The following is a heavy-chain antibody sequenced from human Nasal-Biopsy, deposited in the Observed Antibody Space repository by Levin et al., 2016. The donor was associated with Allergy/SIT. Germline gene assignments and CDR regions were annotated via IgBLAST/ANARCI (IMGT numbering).Heavy chain of an antibody. J-gene: IGHJ5*02. D-gene: IGHD6-13*01. CDR3: AAAVGEANWFDP. CDR2: IHDSGNT. Sequence: GSLRLSCGVSGDTIRRSFYSWAWVRQPPGRGLEWIGIIHDSGNTFYQPSLKSRVTISVDTSKNDVSLKLTSVTAADTAVYYCAAAVGEANWFDPWGQGTLVTVSS. CDR1: GDTIRRSFYS. V-gene: IGHV4-39*02.